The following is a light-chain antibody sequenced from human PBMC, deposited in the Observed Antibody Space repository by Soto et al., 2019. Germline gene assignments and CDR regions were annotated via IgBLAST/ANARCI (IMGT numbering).Light chain of an antibody. CDR1: SSNIGINT. CDR3: QSYERNGLYV. V-gene: IGLV1-44*01. Sequence: QSVLTQPPSASGTPGQRVTFSCSGSSSNIGINTVNWYRQLPGTAPQLLISDNHRRPSGVPDRFSGSKSGTSASLAISGLQSEDEADYYCQSYERNGLYVFGTGTKVTVL. CDR2: DNH. J-gene: IGLJ1*01.